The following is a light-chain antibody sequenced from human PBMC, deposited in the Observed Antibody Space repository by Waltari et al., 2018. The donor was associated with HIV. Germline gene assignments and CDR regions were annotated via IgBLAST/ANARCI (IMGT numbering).Light chain of an antibody. CDR1: QHIRNY. V-gene: IGKV1-16*01. J-gene: IGKJ1*01. Sequence: DVQMTQSPLSLSASVGDRVTITCRASQHIRNYLAWFQQKAGKAPKSLIYDTFNLQNGGPSRFSGSGSGTDFTLTISSLQAEDFGTYYCQQYGHYPPTFGQGTKVEV. CDR3: QQYGHYPPT. CDR2: DTF.